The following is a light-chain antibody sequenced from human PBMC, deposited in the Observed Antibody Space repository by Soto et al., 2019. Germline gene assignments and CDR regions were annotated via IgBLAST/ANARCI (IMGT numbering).Light chain of an antibody. V-gene: IGKV3-20*01. J-gene: IGKJ1*01. CDR1: QSVSSSY. CDR2: RTS. Sequence: DIVLTQTPGTLSLSPGERATLSCRASQSVSSSYLAWYQQKPGQAPRLLIYRTSNRATGIPDRFSGSGSGTDFTLTISRLEPEDFAVYWCQQYDSSPRTFGQGTKVDI. CDR3: QQYDSSPRT.